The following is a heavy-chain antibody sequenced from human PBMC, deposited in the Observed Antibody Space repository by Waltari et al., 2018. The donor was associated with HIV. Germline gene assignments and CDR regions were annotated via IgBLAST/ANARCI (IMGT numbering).Heavy chain of an antibody. V-gene: IGHV1-8*01. J-gene: IGHJ4*02. CDR1: GYSFTSYD. CDR3: ARDFGCTSGPGEY. D-gene: IGHD2-8*01. Sequence: QVHLVQSGAEVKKPGASVKVSCKASGYSFTSYDINWVRQAPGQGFEWMGWMNPNNGNTGYAQKFQGRVTMTRNAFISTAYLELSSLRSEDTAVYYCARDFGCTSGPGEYWGQGTLVTVSS. CDR2: MNPNNGNT.